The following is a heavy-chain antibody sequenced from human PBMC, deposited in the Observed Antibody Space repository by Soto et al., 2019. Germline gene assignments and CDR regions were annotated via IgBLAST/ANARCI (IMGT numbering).Heavy chain of an antibody. CDR3: ARAGDPIYGMYV. D-gene: IGHD2-21*02. V-gene: IGHV4-30-2*01. J-gene: IGHJ6*02. CDR1: GGSISSGGYS. CDR2: IYHSGST. Sequence: QLPLQESGSGLVKPSQTLSLTCAVSGGSISSGGYSWSWIRQPPGKGLEWIGYIYHSGSTYYTPSLKSRVTISVDSSKNQFSLKLSSVTAADTAVYYCARAGDPIYGMYVWGQGTTVTVSS.